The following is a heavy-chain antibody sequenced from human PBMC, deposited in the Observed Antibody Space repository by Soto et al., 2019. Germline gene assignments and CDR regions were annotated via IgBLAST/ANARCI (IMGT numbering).Heavy chain of an antibody. Sequence: GGSLRLSCAASGFTFSSHWMTWVRQTPGKGLEWVANINLDGSETYYVDSVTGRFTISRDNAKDSLYLQMSSLRAEDTAVYFCARGIVTGLDYSDCWGQGTLVTVSS. CDR2: INLDGSET. D-gene: IGHD1-1*01. CDR3: ARGIVTGLDYSDC. V-gene: IGHV3-7*04. CDR1: GFTFSSHW. J-gene: IGHJ4*02.